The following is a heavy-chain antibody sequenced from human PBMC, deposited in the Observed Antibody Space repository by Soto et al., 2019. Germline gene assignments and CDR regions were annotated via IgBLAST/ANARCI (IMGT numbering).Heavy chain of an antibody. CDR3: ARGAIYYYDSSGYQPFNWFDP. D-gene: IGHD3-22*01. J-gene: IGHJ5*02. V-gene: IGHV4-34*01. Sequence: SETLSLTCAVYGGSFSGYYWSWIRQPPWKGLEWIGEINHSGSTNYNPSLKSRVTISVDTSKNQFSLKLSSVTAADTAVYYCARGAIYYYDSSGYQPFNWFDPWGQGTLVTVSS. CDR2: INHSGST. CDR1: GGSFSGYY.